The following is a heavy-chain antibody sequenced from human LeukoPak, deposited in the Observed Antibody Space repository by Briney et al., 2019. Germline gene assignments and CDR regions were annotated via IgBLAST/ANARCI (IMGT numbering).Heavy chain of an antibody. J-gene: IGHJ4*02. CDR1: GFTFSSYA. D-gene: IGHD7-27*01. CDR3: AKALYDSTGDGY. V-gene: IGHV3-30*04. CDR2: IQSDGRNQ. Sequence: GRSLRLSCAASGFTFSSYAMHWVRQAPGKGLEWLAFIQSDGRNQYYADSVKGQFTISRDNSKNTLFLQMNNLRAEDTAVYYCAKALYDSTGDGYWGQGTLVTVSS.